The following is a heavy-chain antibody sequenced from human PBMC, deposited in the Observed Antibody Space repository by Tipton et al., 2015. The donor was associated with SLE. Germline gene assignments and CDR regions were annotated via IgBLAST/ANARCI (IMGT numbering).Heavy chain of an antibody. CDR2: ISSRSTYT. D-gene: IGHD3-22*01. CDR3: ARDPETDYHASSGS. Sequence: QVQLVQSGGGLIQPGGALRLSCAASGFTVSGNYMNWIRQAPGKGLQWVSSISSRSTYTYYTDSVKGRFTISRDNAKNSLYLQMNSLRAEDTGVYYCARDPETDYHASSGSWGQGTLVTVSS. CDR1: GFTVSGNY. J-gene: IGHJ5*02. V-gene: IGHV3-11*05.